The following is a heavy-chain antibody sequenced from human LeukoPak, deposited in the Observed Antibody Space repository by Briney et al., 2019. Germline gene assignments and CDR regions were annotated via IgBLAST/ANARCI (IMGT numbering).Heavy chain of an antibody. D-gene: IGHD3-22*01. Sequence: ASVKVSCKASGYTFTGYYIHWVRQAPGQGLEWMGWINPNSGGTNYAQKFQGRDTMTRDTSISTAYMELSRLRSDDTAVYYCRTYYYDSSGYYFDYWGQGTLVTVSS. CDR2: INPNSGGT. CDR1: GYTFTGYY. J-gene: IGHJ4*02. V-gene: IGHV1-2*02. CDR3: RTYYYDSSGYYFDY.